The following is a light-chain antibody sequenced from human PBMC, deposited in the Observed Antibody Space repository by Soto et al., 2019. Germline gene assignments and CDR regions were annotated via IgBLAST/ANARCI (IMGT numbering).Light chain of an antibody. CDR2: DNN. Sequence: QSMLTQPPSVSAAPGQKVTISCSGSSSNIAEEYVSWYQQVPGATPKLLIYDNNQRPSGIPDQFSGSKSGTSATLGITGLQTGDEADYYCGTWDTSLSAWVFGGGTKLTVL. CDR1: SSNIAEEY. V-gene: IGLV1-51*01. CDR3: GTWDTSLSAWV. J-gene: IGLJ3*02.